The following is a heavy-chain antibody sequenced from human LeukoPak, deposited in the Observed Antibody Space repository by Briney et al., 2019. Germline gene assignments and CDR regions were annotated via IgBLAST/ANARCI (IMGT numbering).Heavy chain of an antibody. V-gene: IGHV3-30-3*01. D-gene: IGHD3-22*01. J-gene: IGHJ6*02. CDR2: MSYDGANK. CDR3: ARGPRNSSGWDYYHYAMDV. Sequence: PGGSLRHSCAASGFKFNTYAMHWVRQAPGKGLEWVAVMSYDGANKFHADSVKGRFTISRDNSRNILFLQMNSLRPEDTAVYYCARGPRNSSGWDYYHYAMDVWGQATTVTVSS. CDR1: GFKFNTYA.